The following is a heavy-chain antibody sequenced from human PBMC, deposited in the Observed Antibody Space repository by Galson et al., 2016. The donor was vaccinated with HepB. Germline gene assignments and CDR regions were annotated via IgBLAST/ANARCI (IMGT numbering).Heavy chain of an antibody. CDR2: ISSSSNNI. Sequence: SLRLSCAASGFTFSEYYISWIRQTPGKAPEWVAYISSSSNNIYYADSAKGRFTISRDNAKSSLYLHMDSLGADDTAMYFCARGSGWLLVYWGRGTLVTVSS. V-gene: IGHV3-11*04. D-gene: IGHD6-25*01. CDR3: ARGSGWLLVY. CDR1: GFTFSEYY. J-gene: IGHJ4*02.